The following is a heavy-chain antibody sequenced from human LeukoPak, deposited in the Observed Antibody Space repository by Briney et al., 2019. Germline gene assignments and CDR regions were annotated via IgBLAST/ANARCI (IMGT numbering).Heavy chain of an antibody. CDR2: ISYDGSNT. J-gene: IGHJ6*03. CDR1: GFTFSSYG. Sequence: PGGSLRLSCAASGFTFSSYGMHWVRQAPDKGLEWVAVISYDGSNTYYADSVKGRFTISRDNSKNTLYLQMNSLRVEDTAVYYCAKDLDGDRSNYYFYYMDVWGKGTTVTVSS. CDR3: AKDLDGDRSNYYFYYMDV. D-gene: IGHD4-17*01. V-gene: IGHV3-30*18.